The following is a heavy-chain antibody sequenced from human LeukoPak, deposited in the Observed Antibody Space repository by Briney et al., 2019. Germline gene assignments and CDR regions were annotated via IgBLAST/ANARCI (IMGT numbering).Heavy chain of an antibody. D-gene: IGHD3-10*01. J-gene: IGHJ6*02. CDR2: IYHSGST. V-gene: IGHV4-31*03. CDR1: GGSISSGGYY. CDR3: ARVGWFGDRGYGMDV. Sequence: SETLSLTCTVSGGSISSGGYYWSWIRQHPGKGLEWIGYIYHSGSTYYNPSLKSRVTISVDTSKNQFSLKLSSVTAADTAVYYCARVGWFGDRGYGMDVWGQGTTVTVSS.